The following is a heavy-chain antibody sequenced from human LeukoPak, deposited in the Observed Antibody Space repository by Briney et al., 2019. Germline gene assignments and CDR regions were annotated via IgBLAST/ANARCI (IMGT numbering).Heavy chain of an antibody. D-gene: IGHD2-15*01. Sequence: SETLSLTCAVYGGSFSGYYWSWIRQPPGKGVEWSGQINHSGSTNYNPSLKSRVTISVDTSKNQFSLKLSSVTAADTAVYYCASSHASYCSGGSCPFDYWGQGTLVTVSS. CDR2: INHSGST. V-gene: IGHV4-34*01. CDR3: ASSHASYCSGGSCPFDY. CDR1: GGSFSGYY. J-gene: IGHJ4*02.